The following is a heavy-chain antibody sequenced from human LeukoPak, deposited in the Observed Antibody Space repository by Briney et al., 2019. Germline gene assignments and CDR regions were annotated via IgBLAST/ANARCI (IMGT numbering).Heavy chain of an antibody. CDR1: GGTFSSYA. Sequence: ASVKVSCKASGGTFSSYAISWVRQAPGQGLEWMGGIIPIFGTANYAQKFQGRVTITADESTSTAYMELSSLRSEDTAVYYCARDRYCSSTSCLNWFDPWGQGTLVTVPS. V-gene: IGHV1-69*13. J-gene: IGHJ5*02. D-gene: IGHD2-2*01. CDR2: IIPIFGTA. CDR3: ARDRYCSSTSCLNWFDP.